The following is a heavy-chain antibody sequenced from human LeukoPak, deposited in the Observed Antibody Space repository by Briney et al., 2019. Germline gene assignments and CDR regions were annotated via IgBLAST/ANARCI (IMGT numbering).Heavy chain of an antibody. CDR1: GFTFSNYW. CDR3: ARPIGTYVSIWVPFDY. D-gene: IGHD2-8*01. Sequence: GGSLRLSCAASGFTFSNYWMHWVRQAPGRGPVWVSRINSDRRTTSYADSVKGRFTISRDNGKNTLYLQMSSLRVEDTAVYCCARPIGTYVSIWVPFDYWGQGTLVTVSS. J-gene: IGHJ4*02. CDR2: INSDRRTT. V-gene: IGHV3-74*01.